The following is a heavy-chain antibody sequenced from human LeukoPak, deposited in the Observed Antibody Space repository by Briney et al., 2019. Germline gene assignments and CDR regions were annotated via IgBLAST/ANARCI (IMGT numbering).Heavy chain of an antibody. Sequence: GGSLRLSCAASGFTVSSNYMSWVRQAPGKGLEWVSVIYSGGSTYYADSVQGRFTISRDNSKNTLYLQMNSLRAEDTAVYYCAKDWWELVTVDYWGQGTLVTVSS. D-gene: IGHD1-26*01. CDR2: IYSGGST. CDR3: AKDWWELVTVDY. CDR1: GFTVSSNY. J-gene: IGHJ4*02. V-gene: IGHV3-53*05.